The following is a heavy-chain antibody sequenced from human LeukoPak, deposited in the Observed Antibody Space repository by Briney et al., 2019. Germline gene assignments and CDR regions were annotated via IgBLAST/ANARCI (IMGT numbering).Heavy chain of an antibody. CDR3: ARVLPYCSGGSCYLGY. V-gene: IGHV1-2*02. CDR2: INPNSGGT. Sequence: ASVKVSCKASGYTFTGYYMHWVRQAPGQGLEWMGWINPNSGGTNYAQKFQGRVTMTRDTSISTAYMELSRLRSDDTAVYYCARVLPYCSGGSCYLGYRGQGTLVTVSS. J-gene: IGHJ4*02. CDR1: GYTFTGYY. D-gene: IGHD2-15*01.